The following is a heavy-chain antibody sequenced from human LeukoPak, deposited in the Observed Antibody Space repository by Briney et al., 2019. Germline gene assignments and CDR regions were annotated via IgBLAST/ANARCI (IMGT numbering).Heavy chain of an antibody. Sequence: SETLPLTCTVSGGSISSGGYYWSWIRQHPGKGLEWIGYIYYSGSTYYNPSLKSRVTISVDTSKNQFSLKLSSVTAADTAVYYCARDIRGWGSSSFYYYYYMDVWGKGTTVTVSS. CDR1: GGSISSGGYY. J-gene: IGHJ6*03. D-gene: IGHD6-6*01. CDR3: ARDIRGWGSSSFYYYYYMDV. CDR2: IYYSGST. V-gene: IGHV4-31*03.